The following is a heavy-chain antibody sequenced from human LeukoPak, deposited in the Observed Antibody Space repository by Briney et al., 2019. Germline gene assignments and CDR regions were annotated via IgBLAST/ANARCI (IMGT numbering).Heavy chain of an antibody. V-gene: IGHV3-74*01. J-gene: IGHJ4*02. CDR2: INSDGSST. D-gene: IGHD3-22*01. CDR1: GFTFSSYW. Sequence: GGSLSLSCAASGFTFSSYWMHWVRQAPGKGLVWVSRINSDGSSTSYADSVKGRFTISRDNAKNTLYLQMNSLRAEDTAVYYCARENRDSSEIRPYYFDYWGQGTLVTVSS. CDR3: ARENRDSSEIRPYYFDY.